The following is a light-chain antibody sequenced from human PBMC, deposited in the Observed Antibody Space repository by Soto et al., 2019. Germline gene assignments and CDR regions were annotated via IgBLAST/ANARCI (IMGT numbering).Light chain of an antibody. V-gene: IGKV1-5*03. CDR2: KAS. CDR1: QSSSNW. CDR3: QQYYTFPLT. Sequence: DTQMTQSPSTLSACVGDRVTITCRASQSSSNWLAWYQQKPGKAPKLLIYKASSLQGGVPSRFSGSGSGTEFTLTISSLQPDDFATYFCQQYYTFPLTFGGGTKVDI. J-gene: IGKJ4*01.